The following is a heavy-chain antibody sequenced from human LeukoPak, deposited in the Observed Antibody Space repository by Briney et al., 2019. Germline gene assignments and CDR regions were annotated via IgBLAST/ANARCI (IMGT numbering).Heavy chain of an antibody. D-gene: IGHD2/OR15-2a*01. CDR1: GGSISSSSYY. V-gene: IGHV4-39*07. Sequence: SETLSLTCTVSGGSISSSSYYWGWIRQPPGKGLEWIGSIYYSGSTYYNPSLKSRVTISVDASKNQFSLKLSSVTAADTAVYYCAGHHPRNTVDFWGQGTLVTVSS. CDR3: AGHHPRNTVDF. CDR2: IYYSGST. J-gene: IGHJ4*02.